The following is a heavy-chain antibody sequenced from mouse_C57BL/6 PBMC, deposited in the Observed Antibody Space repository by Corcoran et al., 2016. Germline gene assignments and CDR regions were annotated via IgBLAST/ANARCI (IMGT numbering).Heavy chain of an antibody. Sequence: QVTLKESGPGILQSSQTLSLTCSFSGFSLSTSGMGVSWIRQPSGKGLEWLAHIYWDDDKRYNPSLKSRLTISKDTSRNQVFLKITSVDTADTATYYCARREGGYGSSLVDYAMDYWGQGTSVTVSS. CDR2: IYWDDDK. CDR3: ARREGGYGSSLVDYAMDY. J-gene: IGHJ4*01. D-gene: IGHD1-1*01. V-gene: IGHV8-12*01. CDR1: GFSLSTSGMG.